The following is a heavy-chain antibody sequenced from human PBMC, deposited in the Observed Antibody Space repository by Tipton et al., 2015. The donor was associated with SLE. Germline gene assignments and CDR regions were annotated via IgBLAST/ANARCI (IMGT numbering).Heavy chain of an antibody. CDR3: ARGRRWEDFDY. CDR1: GRSFSGYY. CDR2: ISHGGST. Sequence: TLSLTCAVYGRSFSGYYWSWIRQPPGKGLEWIGEISHGGSTNYNPSLKSRIAISVDTSKNQFSLKLTSVTAADTAVYYCARGRRWEDFDYWGRGTLVTVSS. D-gene: IGHD1-26*01. V-gene: IGHV4-34*01. J-gene: IGHJ4*02.